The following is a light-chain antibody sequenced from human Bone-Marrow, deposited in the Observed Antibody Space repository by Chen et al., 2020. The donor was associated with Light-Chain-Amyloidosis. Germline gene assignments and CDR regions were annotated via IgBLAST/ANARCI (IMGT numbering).Light chain of an antibody. CDR2: LSS. Sequence: DIVLTQSPLSLPVTPGEPASISCRSSQSLRHSSGYNSLDWYLQKPGQSPQLLIYLSSTRASGVPDRFSGSGSGTDFTLKISRVEAEDVGVYYCMQALQIPHTFGQGTKLEIK. V-gene: IGKV2-28*01. CDR1: QSLRHSSGYNS. J-gene: IGKJ2*01. CDR3: MQALQIPHT.